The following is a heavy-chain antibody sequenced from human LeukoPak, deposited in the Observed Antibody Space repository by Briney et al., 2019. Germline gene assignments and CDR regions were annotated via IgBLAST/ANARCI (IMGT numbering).Heavy chain of an antibody. CDR3: AKRSPYNSSSYYLDL. Sequence: GGSLRLSCAASGFSFISYGMSWVRQAPGKGLEWVSAISGSGGTTYYADSVRGRFIISRDNSKGTLYFQMNSLRGEDTAIYYCAKRSPYNSSSYYLDLWGQGTLVTVSS. CDR2: ISGSGGTT. J-gene: IGHJ4*02. D-gene: IGHD6-6*01. CDR1: GFSFISYG. V-gene: IGHV3-23*01.